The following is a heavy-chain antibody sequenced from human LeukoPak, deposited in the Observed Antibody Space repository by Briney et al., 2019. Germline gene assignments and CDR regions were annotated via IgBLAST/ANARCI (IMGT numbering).Heavy chain of an antibody. CDR1: GFTFSSYS. CDR2: ISSSSSTI. D-gene: IGHD3-16*02. J-gene: IGHJ4*02. CDR3: ARDLITFGGVIGGDY. V-gene: IGHV3-48*04. Sequence: GGSLRLSCAASGFTFSSYSMNWVRQAPGKGLEWVSYISSSSSTIYYADSVKGRFTISRDNAKNSLYLQMNSLRAKDTAVYYCARDLITFGGVIGGDYWGQGTLVTVSS.